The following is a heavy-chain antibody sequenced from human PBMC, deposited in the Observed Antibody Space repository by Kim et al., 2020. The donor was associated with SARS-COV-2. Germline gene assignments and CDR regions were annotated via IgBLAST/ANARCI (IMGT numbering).Heavy chain of an antibody. J-gene: IGHJ6*02. CDR2: INTDG. V-gene: IGHV3-74*01. D-gene: IGHD3-10*01. CDR3: AREESMVRGVIRYYYGMDV. Sequence: GGSLRLSCVVSGYSFKNSWIHWVRQAPGKGLVWVARINTDGSVDSVEGRFTISRDNGGNTVYLQMNSLRVDDTAVYYCAREESMVRGVIRYYYGMDVWGQGTTVTVSS. CDR1: GYSFKNSW.